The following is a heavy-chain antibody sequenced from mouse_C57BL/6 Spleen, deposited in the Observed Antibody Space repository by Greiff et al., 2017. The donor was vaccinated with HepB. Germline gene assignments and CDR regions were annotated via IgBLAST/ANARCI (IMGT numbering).Heavy chain of an antibody. CDR3: ARSYYTGKRYFDV. D-gene: IGHD2-12*01. CDR1: GYAFSSSW. CDR2: IYPGDGDT. J-gene: IGHJ1*03. V-gene: IGHV1-82*01. Sequence: QVQLQQSGPELVKPGASVKISCKASGYAFSSSWMNWVKQRPGKGLEWIGRIYPGDGDTNYNGKFKGKATLTADKSSSTAYMQLSSLTSEDSAVYFCARSYYTGKRYFDVWGTGTTVTVSS.